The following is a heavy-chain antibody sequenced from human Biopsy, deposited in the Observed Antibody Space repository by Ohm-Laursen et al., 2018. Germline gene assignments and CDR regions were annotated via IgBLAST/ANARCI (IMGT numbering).Heavy chain of an antibody. CDR2: IWYDGSNK. J-gene: IGHJ6*02. V-gene: IGHV3-33*06. Sequence: SLRLSCTASGFTFSNYGMHWVRQAPGKGLEWLAVIWYDGSNKYYGDSVQGRFTISRDNSKNTVYLQMNSLRDDDTAVYYCAKVPREELSYYYSMDVWGQGTTVTVSS. CDR1: GFTFSNYG. CDR3: AKVPREELSYYYSMDV. D-gene: IGHD1-7*01.